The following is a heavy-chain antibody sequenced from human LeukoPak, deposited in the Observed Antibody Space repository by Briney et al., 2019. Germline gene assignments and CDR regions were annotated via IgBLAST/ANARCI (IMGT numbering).Heavy chain of an antibody. Sequence: ASVKDSLKSSGYSLIDSGSNWARPAPGQGLEWMGWISAYSGNTYFAQNFQGRVTLTTDTSTRTGYMELRTLRSDDTAVYYCARGENPLDAFDIWGQGTMVTVSS. V-gene: IGHV1-18*01. J-gene: IGHJ3*02. CDR2: ISAYSGNT. CDR3: ARGENPLDAFDI. CDR1: GYSLIDSG.